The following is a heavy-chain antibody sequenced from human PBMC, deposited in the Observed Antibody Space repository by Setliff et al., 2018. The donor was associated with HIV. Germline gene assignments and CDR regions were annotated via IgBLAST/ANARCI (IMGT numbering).Heavy chain of an antibody. V-gene: IGHV3-9*01. D-gene: IGHD6-13*01. Sequence: PGGSLRLSCVASGFIFDNHAMHWVRQAPGRGLEWVAGTSWDNALPAYADSVKGRFTIPRDNAKDTLYLQLNSVRAEDTALYYCARDFTQWQQLPDYMDVWGKGTAVTVSS. CDR2: TSWDNALP. CDR1: GFIFDNHA. CDR3: ARDFTQWQQLPDYMDV. J-gene: IGHJ6*03.